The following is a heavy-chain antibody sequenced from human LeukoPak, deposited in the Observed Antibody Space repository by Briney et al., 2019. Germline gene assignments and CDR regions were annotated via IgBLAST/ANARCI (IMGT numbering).Heavy chain of an antibody. CDR2: INHSGST. D-gene: IGHD1-26*01. J-gene: IGHJ3*02. Sequence: GSLRLSCAASGFTFSNYWMSWVRQPPGKGLEWIGEINHSGSTNYNPSLKSRVTISVDTSKNQFSLKLSSVTAADTAVYYCARHVGPTDAFDIWGQGTMVTVSS. CDR1: GFTFSNYW. V-gene: IGHV4-34*01. CDR3: ARHVGPTDAFDI.